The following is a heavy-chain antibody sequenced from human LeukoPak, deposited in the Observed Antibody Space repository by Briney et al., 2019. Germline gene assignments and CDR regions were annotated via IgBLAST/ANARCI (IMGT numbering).Heavy chain of an antibody. Sequence: GGSLRLSCTGSGFIFRNYGIHWVRQAPGKGLEWVAFIRYGGSSGNIEYYADSVKGRFTISRDNSKNSLYLQMNSLRAEDTAVYYCARDSSSSGYWGQGTLVTVSS. CDR2: IRYGGSSGNIE. CDR3: ARDSSSSGY. CDR1: GFIFRNYG. D-gene: IGHD6-13*01. V-gene: IGHV3-30*02. J-gene: IGHJ4*02.